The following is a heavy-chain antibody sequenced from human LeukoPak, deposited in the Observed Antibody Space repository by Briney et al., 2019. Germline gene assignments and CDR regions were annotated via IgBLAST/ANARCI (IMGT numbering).Heavy chain of an antibody. CDR1: GGSIGSSSYY. CDR3: ASPSSYYYDSSGYYYFDY. J-gene: IGHJ4*02. D-gene: IGHD3-22*01. V-gene: IGHV4-39*01. CDR2: IYYSGST. Sequence: SETLSLTCTVSGGSIGSSSYYWGWIRQPPGKGLEWIGSIYYSGSTYYNPSLKSRVTISVDTSKNQFSLKLSSVTAADTAVYYCASPSSYYYDSSGYYYFDYWGQGTLVTVSS.